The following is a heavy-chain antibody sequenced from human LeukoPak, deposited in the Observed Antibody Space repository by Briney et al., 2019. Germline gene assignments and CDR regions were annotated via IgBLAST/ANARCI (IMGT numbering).Heavy chain of an antibody. V-gene: IGHV4-4*07. CDR1: GGSISSYY. CDR2: IYTRGST. D-gene: IGHD3-3*01. J-gene: IGHJ4*02. Sequence: SETLSLTCTVSGGSISSYYWSWIRQPAGKGLEWIGRIYTRGSTNYNPSLKSRVTMSVDTSKNQFSLKLSSVTAADTAVYYCARDAQYYDFWSGYRRGYYFDYWGQGTLVTVSS. CDR3: ARDAQYYDFWSGYRRGYYFDY.